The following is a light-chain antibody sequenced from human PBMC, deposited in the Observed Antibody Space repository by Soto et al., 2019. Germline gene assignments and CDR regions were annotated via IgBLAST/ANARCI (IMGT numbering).Light chain of an antibody. CDR2: GAS. Sequence: ETVMTQSAASLSVSPGERATLSYRASQSVSSNLAWYQQKPGQAPRLLIYGASTRATGIPARFSGSGSGTEFTLTISSLQSEDFAVYYCQQYNNWPPWTFGQGTKVEIK. CDR3: QQYNNWPPWT. CDR1: QSVSSN. V-gene: IGKV3-15*01. J-gene: IGKJ1*01.